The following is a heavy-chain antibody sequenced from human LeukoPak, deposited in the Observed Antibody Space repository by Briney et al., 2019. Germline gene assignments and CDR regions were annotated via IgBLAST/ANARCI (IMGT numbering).Heavy chain of an antibody. V-gene: IGHV1-24*01. CDR3: ATQGVRSLRDAFDI. Sequence: ASVKVSCKVSGYTLTELSMHWVRQAPGKGLAWMGGFDPEDGETIYAQKFQGRVTMTEDTSTDTAYMELSSLRSEDTAVYYCATQGVRSLRDAFDIWGQGTMVTVSS. CDR1: GYTLTELS. J-gene: IGHJ3*02. CDR2: FDPEDGET. D-gene: IGHD3-22*01.